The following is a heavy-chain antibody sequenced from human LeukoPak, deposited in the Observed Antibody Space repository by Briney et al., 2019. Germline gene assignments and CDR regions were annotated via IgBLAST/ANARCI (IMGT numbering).Heavy chain of an antibody. CDR2: IYYSGST. Sequence: SETLSLTCTVSGGSISSGSYYWSWIRQPPGKGLEWIGYIYYSGSTNYNPSLKSRVTISVDTSKNQFSLKLSSETAADTAVYYCARSRLGSGYFDYWGQGTLVTVSS. CDR3: ARSRLGSGYFDY. V-gene: IGHV4-61*01. D-gene: IGHD3-3*01. J-gene: IGHJ4*02. CDR1: GGSISSGSYY.